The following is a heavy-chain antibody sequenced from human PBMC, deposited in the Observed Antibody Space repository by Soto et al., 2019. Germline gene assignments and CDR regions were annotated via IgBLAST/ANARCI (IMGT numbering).Heavy chain of an antibody. V-gene: IGHV4-39*01. Sequence: SETLSLTCTVSGGSISSSSYYWGWIRQPPGKGLEWIGSIYYSGSTYYNPSLKSRVTISVDTSKNQFSLKLSSVTAADTAVYYCARHVSGYDILTGYQGYYYMDVWGKGTTVTSP. CDR1: GGSISSSSYY. J-gene: IGHJ6*03. D-gene: IGHD3-9*01. CDR2: IYYSGST. CDR3: ARHVSGYDILTGYQGYYYMDV.